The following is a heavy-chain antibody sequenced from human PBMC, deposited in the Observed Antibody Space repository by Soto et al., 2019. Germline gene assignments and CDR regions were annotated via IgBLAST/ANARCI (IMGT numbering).Heavy chain of an antibody. CDR2: IYYTGNT. V-gene: IGHV4-31*03. J-gene: IGHJ4*02. CDR1: GGSISSGGTGSY. CDR3: ASGHDAYKVRY. D-gene: IGHD1-1*01. Sequence: QVQLQESGPGLVKPSQTLSLTCTVSGGSISSGGTGSYWTWIRQLPGKGLEWIGYIYYTGNTYSSPSRKSRPTVSIGPSENQFSLKLTSVTAADTAVYFCASGHDAYKVRYWGQGTLVTVSS.